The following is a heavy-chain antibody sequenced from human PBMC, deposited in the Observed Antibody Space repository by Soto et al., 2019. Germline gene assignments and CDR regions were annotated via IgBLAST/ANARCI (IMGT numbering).Heavy chain of an antibody. CDR3: ASDGCLRDYSNREYYYYYMDV. CDR1: GYSFTSYS. CDR2: ISAYNGNT. Sequence: ASVKVSCKASGYSFTSYSISLVRQVPGQGLEWMGWISAYNGNTNYAQKLQGRVTMTTDTSTSTAYMELRSLRSDDTAVYYCASDGCLRDYSNREYYYYYMDVGGKVTTVTVSS. J-gene: IGHJ6*03. V-gene: IGHV1-18*01. D-gene: IGHD4-4*01.